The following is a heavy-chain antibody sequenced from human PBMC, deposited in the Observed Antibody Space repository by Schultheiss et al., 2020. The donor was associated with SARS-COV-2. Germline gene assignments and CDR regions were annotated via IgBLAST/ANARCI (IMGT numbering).Heavy chain of an antibody. J-gene: IGHJ6*02. V-gene: IGHV3-15*01. CDR1: GFTFSNAW. CDR3: AKSRNRQGGHIAAAGLYYYYGMDV. CDR2: IKSKTDGGTT. D-gene: IGHD6-13*01. Sequence: GGSLRLSCAASGFTFSNAWMSWVRQAPGKGLEWVGRIKSKTDGGTTDYAAPVKGRFTISRDDSKNTLYLQMNSLKTEDTAVYYCAKSRNRQGGHIAAAGLYYYYGMDVWGQGTTVTVSS.